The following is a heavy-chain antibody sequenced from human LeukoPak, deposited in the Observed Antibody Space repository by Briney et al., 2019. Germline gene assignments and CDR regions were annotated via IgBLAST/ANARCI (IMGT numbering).Heavy chain of an antibody. CDR2: ISNDGTNK. CDR3: GRDQGGSIGWYGDY. CDR1: GFTFSSYA. Sequence: GGSLRLSCAASGFTFSSYAMDWVRQAPGKGLEWVAFISNDGTNKYYADSVKGRFTISRDNSKNTLYLQMNSLRAEDAAVYYGGRDQGGSIGWYGDYWGQGTLVTVSS. D-gene: IGHD6-19*01. J-gene: IGHJ4*02. V-gene: IGHV3-30*04.